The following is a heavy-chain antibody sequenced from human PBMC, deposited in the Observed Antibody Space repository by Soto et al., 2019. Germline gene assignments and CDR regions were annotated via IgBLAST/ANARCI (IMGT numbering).Heavy chain of an antibody. CDR2: INSDGSST. J-gene: IGHJ4*02. CDR1: GFTFSSYW. D-gene: IGHD1-26*01. V-gene: IGHV3-74*01. CDR3: ARDPPGIVGATHFDY. Sequence: PVGSLRLSCAASGFTFSSYWMHWVRQAPGKGLVWVSRINSDGSSTSYADSVKGRFTISRDNAKNTLYLQMNSLRAEDTAVYYCARDPPGIVGATHFDYWGQGTLVTV.